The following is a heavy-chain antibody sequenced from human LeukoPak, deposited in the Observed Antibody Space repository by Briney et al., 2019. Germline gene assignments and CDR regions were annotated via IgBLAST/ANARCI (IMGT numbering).Heavy chain of an antibody. Sequence: SVEVSCKASGGTFSSYAISWVRQAPGQGLEWMGGIIPIFGTANYAQKFQGRVTITADESTSTAYMELSSLRSEDTAVYYCARVPHDYGDYGHFDIWGQGTMVTVSS. CDR3: ARVPHDYGDYGHFDI. CDR2: IIPIFGTA. D-gene: IGHD4-17*01. J-gene: IGHJ3*02. V-gene: IGHV1-69*13. CDR1: GGTFSSYA.